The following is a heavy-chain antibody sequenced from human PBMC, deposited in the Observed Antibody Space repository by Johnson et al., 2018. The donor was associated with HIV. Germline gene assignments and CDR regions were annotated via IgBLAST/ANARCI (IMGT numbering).Heavy chain of an antibody. Sequence: VQLVESGGGVVQPGRSLRLSCAASGFTFSSYGMHWVRQAPGKGLEWVAVISYDGSNKYYADSVKGRFTISRDNSKNTLYLQMKSLRGEDTAVYYCAKDERQLGGWSHAFDMWGQGTNVSVSS. CDR3: AKDERQLGGWSHAFDM. J-gene: IGHJ3*02. CDR1: GFTFSSYG. D-gene: IGHD7-27*01. V-gene: IGHV3-30*18. CDR2: ISYDGSNK.